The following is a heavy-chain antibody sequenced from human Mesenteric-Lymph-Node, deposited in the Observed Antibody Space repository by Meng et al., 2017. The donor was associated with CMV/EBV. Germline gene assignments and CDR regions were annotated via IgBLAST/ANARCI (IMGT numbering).Heavy chain of an antibody. V-gene: IGHV3-74*01. D-gene: IGHD2-2*02. J-gene: IGHJ5*02. CDR2: INSDGSST. Sequence: GESLKISCAASGFTFSSYWMHWVRQAPGKGLVWVSRINSDGSSTNYADSVKGRFTISRDNAKNTLYLQMSSLSAEDTAVYYCAHCSSTSCYSTWGQGTLVTVSS. CDR3: AHCSSTSCYST. CDR1: GFTFSSYW.